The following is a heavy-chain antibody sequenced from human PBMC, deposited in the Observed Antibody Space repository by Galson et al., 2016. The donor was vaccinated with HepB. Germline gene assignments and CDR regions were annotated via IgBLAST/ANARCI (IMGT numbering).Heavy chain of an antibody. V-gene: IGHV5-51*01. CDR2: IYPGDSGT. CDR3: ARYNHGVFGGFDY. Sequence: QSGAEVKKPGESLKISCKGSGYSFGTYWIAWVRQIPGKGLEWMGTIYPGDSGTTYPPSFEGQAPISADKSISTAYLLWSSLKASDTAMYYWARYNHGVFGGFDYWGQGALVTVSS. D-gene: IGHD3-16*01. CDR1: GYSFGTYW. J-gene: IGHJ4*02.